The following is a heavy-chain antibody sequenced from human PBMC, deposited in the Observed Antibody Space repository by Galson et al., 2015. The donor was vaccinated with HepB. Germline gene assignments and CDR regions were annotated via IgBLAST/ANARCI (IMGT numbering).Heavy chain of an antibody. CDR3: AKGDSWNDEGFFDS. V-gene: IGHV3-30*18. Sequence: SLRLSCAASGFTFSNYGMHWVRQAPDTGLEWAANISYDGSKEYYADSVKGRFTISRDNSKNTLYLRMNSLRPEDTAIYYCAKGDSWNDEGFFDSWGQGTLVTVSS. CDR2: ISYDGSKE. CDR1: GFTFSNYG. D-gene: IGHD1-1*01. J-gene: IGHJ4*02.